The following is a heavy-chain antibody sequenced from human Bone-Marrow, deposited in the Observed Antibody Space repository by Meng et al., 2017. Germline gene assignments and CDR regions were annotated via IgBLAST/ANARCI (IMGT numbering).Heavy chain of an antibody. CDR3: ARGEYYDSSGYYRNNDAYDI. J-gene: IGHJ3*02. CDR2: INAGNGNT. Sequence: AAVKVSCKASGYTFTSYAMHWVRQATGQRLEWMGWINAGNGNTKYSQKFQGRVTITRDTSASTAYMELSSLRSEDTAVYYCARGEYYDSSGYYRNNDAYDIWGQGTMATVSS. V-gene: IGHV1-3*01. D-gene: IGHD3-22*01. CDR1: GYTFTSYA.